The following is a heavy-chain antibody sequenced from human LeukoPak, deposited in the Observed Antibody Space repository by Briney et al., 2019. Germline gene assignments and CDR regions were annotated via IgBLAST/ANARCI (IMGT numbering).Heavy chain of an antibody. Sequence: SVKVSCKASGGTFSSYAISWVRQAPGQGLEWMGRIIPIFGIANYAQKFQGRVTITADKSTSTAYMELSSPRSEDTAVYYCAGPYSSSSGYYYYGMDVWGQGTTVTVSS. D-gene: IGHD6-6*01. CDR1: GGTFSSYA. V-gene: IGHV1-69*04. CDR2: IIPIFGIA. CDR3: AGPYSSSSGYYYYGMDV. J-gene: IGHJ6*02.